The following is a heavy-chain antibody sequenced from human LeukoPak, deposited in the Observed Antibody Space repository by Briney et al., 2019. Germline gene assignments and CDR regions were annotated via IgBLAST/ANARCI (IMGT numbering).Heavy chain of an antibody. CDR1: GFTFSSYS. CDR3: ARDDCSGGSCYHT. Sequence: GGSLRLSCAASGFTFSSYSMNWVRQAPGKGLEWVSYISSSSSTIYYADSVKGRFTISRDNAKNSLYLQMNSLRAEDTAVYYCARDDCSGGSCYHTWGQGTLVTVSS. CDR2: ISSSSSTI. J-gene: IGHJ5*02. V-gene: IGHV3-48*04. D-gene: IGHD2-15*01.